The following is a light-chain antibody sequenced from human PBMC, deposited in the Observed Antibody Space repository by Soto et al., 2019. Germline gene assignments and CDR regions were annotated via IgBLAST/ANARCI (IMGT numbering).Light chain of an antibody. Sequence: DIQMTQSPSSLSASVGDRVTNTCLASQDITNYLNWFQHKPGKAPKLLICDASNLETGVPSRFSGRGSGTDFTLTISSLQPEDIGTYYCQQFDSFPLTFGGGTKVEIK. CDR1: QDITNY. CDR2: DAS. CDR3: QQFDSFPLT. V-gene: IGKV1-33*01. J-gene: IGKJ4*01.